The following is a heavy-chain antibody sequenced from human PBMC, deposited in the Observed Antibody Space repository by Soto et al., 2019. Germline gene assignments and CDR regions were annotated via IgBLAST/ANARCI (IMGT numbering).Heavy chain of an antibody. D-gene: IGHD3-9*01. V-gene: IGHV4-59*11. Sequence: SETLSLTCTVSGGSIGSRYWGWIRQPPGKGLEWIGYVYYSGSSTSNPSLKSRVTMSADTSKNQLSLKVRSVTAADTAVYYCARVGERWHYFDWFYYFDSWGQGALVT. CDR2: VYYSGSS. CDR3: ARVGERWHYFDWFYYFDS. J-gene: IGHJ4*02. CDR1: GGSIGSRY.